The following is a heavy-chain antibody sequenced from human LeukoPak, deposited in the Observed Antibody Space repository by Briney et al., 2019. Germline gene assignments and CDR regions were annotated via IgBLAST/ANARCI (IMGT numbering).Heavy chain of an antibody. CDR1: GFTFDDYA. Sequence: GGSLRLPCGASGFTFDDYAIHWVRQAPGKALEWVSGFSWNSGTIGYADSVKGRFSISRDNAKNSLYLQMNSLRAENTDIYYSVNTLRMLYGRSWYSGYWGVGSLVTVSS. J-gene: IGHJ4*02. CDR3: VNTLRMLYGRSWYSGY. CDR2: FSWNSGTI. V-gene: IGHV3-9*01. D-gene: IGHD6-13*01.